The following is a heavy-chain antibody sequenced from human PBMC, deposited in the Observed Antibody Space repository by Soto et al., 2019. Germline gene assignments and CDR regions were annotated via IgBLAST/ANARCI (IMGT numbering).Heavy chain of an antibody. CDR3: ARDRIAAAGTNDY. Sequence: QVQLVQSGAEVKKPGSSVKVSCKASGGTFSSYTISWVRQAPGQGLEWMGRIIPILGIANYAQKFQGRVTITAEKSTSTAYMELSSLRSEDTAVYYCARDRIAAAGTNDYWGQGTLVTVSS. D-gene: IGHD6-13*01. J-gene: IGHJ4*02. V-gene: IGHV1-69*08. CDR1: GGTFSSYT. CDR2: IIPILGIA.